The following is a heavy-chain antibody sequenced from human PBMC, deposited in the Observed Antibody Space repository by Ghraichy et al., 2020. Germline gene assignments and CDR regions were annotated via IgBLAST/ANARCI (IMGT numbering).Heavy chain of an antibody. Sequence: SETLSLTCTVSGGSISSYYWSWIRQPAGKGLEWIGRIYTSGSTNYNPSLKSRVTMSVDTSKNQFSLKLSSVTAADTAVYYCARGTPLWFGELGAYFDYWGQGTLVTVSS. CDR3: ARGTPLWFGELGAYFDY. J-gene: IGHJ4*02. CDR1: GGSISSYY. CDR2: IYTSGST. V-gene: IGHV4-4*07. D-gene: IGHD3-10*01.